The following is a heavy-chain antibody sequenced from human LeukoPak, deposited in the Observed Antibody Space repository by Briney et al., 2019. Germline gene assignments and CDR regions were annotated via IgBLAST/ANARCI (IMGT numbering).Heavy chain of an antibody. CDR1: GFTFSSYA. Sequence: GGSLRLSCAASGFTFSSYAMHWVRQAPGKGLEWVAVISYDGSNKYYADSVKGRFTISRDNSKNTLYLQMNSLRAEDTAVYYCARDATSSSWSPGYWGQGTLVTVSS. CDR3: ARDATSSSWSPGY. D-gene: IGHD6-13*01. J-gene: IGHJ4*02. CDR2: ISYDGSNK. V-gene: IGHV3-30-3*01.